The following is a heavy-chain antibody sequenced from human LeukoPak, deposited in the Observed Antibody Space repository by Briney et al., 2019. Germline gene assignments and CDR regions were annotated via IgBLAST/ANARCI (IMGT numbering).Heavy chain of an antibody. J-gene: IGHJ4*02. CDR3: ARFSSGCSTSSCYLTY. D-gene: IGHD2-2*01. Sequence: SETLSLTCAVYGGSFSGYYWSWIRQPPGKGLEWIGEINHSGSTNYNPSLKSRVTISVDTPKNQFSLKLTSMTAADTAVYYCARFSSGCSTSSCYLTYWGQGTLVTVS. CDR1: GGSFSGYY. CDR2: INHSGST. V-gene: IGHV4-34*01.